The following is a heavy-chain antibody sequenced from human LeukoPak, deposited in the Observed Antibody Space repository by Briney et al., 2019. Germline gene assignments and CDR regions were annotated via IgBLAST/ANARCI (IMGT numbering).Heavy chain of an antibody. CDR1: GYTFTNYY. CDR2: INPSGGST. V-gene: IGHV1-46*01. CDR3: ARPAHSRTWGTHEFDY. J-gene: IGHJ4*02. Sequence: GASVKVSCKAPGYTFTNYYMHWVRQAPGQGLEWMGIINPSGGSTSYAQKFQGRVTMTRDTPTSTVYMELSSLRSEDTAVYYCARPAHSRTWGTHEFDYWGQGTLVTVSS. D-gene: IGHD6-13*01.